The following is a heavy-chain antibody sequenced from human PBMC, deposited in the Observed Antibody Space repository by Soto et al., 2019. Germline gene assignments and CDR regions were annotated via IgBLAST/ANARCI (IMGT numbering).Heavy chain of an antibody. CDR2: ISYDGSNK. V-gene: IGHV3-30-3*01. J-gene: IGHJ4*02. D-gene: IGHD2-2*01. CDR3: ASNVDVLVPGDY. CDR1: GFTFSSYA. Sequence: QVQLVESGGGVVQPGRSLRLSCAASGFTFSSYAMHWVRQAPGKGLEWVAVISYDGSNKYYADSVKGRCTISRDNSKNTLYLHMNSLRAEDTAVYYCASNVDVLVPGDYLGQGTLVTVSS.